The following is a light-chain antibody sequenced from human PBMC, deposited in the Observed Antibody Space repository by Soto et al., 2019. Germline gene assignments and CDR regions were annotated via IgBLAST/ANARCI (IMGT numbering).Light chain of an antibody. J-gene: IGLJ2*01. CDR2: EVT. CDR1: STDIGTYNF. V-gene: IGLV2-8*01. CDR3: LSWTTRRALV. Sequence: QSVLTQPPSASGSPGQSVTISCSGSSTDIGTYNFVSWYQQHPGKAPKLIIYEVTKRPSGVPDRFSGSKSGDTASLIISGLQAEDEADYYCLSWTTRRALVFGGGTKVTVL.